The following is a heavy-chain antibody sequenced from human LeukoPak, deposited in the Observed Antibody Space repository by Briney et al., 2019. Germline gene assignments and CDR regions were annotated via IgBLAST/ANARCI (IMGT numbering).Heavy chain of an antibody. CDR1: GFTFSSYG. Sequence: GGSLRLSCAASGFTFSSYGMHWVRQAPGKGLEWVSVIYSGGSTYYADSVKGRFTISRDNSKNTLYLQMNSLRAEDTAVYYCARAWGLGYCSGGSCYTDPYYFDYWGQGTLVTVSS. V-gene: IGHV3-53*01. D-gene: IGHD2-15*01. CDR3: ARAWGLGYCSGGSCYTDPYYFDY. J-gene: IGHJ4*02. CDR2: IYSGGST.